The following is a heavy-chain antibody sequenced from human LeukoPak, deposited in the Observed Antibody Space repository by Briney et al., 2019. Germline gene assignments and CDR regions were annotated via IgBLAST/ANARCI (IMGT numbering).Heavy chain of an antibody. CDR2: IIPIFGTA. CDR1: GGTFSSYA. Sequence: SVKVSCKASGGTFSSYAISWVRQAPGQGLEWMGGIIPIFGTANCAQKFQGRVTITADKSTSTAYMELSSLRSEDTAVYYCAKGSIAAPGPFDYWGQGTLVTVSS. CDR3: AKGSIAAPGPFDY. D-gene: IGHD6-13*01. V-gene: IGHV1-69*06. J-gene: IGHJ4*02.